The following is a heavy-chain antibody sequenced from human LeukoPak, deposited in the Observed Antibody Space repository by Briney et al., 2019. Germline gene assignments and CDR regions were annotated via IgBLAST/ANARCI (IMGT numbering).Heavy chain of an antibody. CDR1: GFTFTNYA. V-gene: IGHV3-23*01. CDR3: AKWGDYDILTGYYVPDY. J-gene: IGHJ4*02. CDR2: ITGNDGSS. Sequence: PGTSLRHSCVASGFTFTNYAMSWVRQAPGKGLEWVSAITGNDGSSYYADSVKGRFTISRDNSKNTLYLQVNSLRAEDTAVYYCAKWGDYDILTGYYVPDYWGQGTLVTVSS. D-gene: IGHD3-9*01.